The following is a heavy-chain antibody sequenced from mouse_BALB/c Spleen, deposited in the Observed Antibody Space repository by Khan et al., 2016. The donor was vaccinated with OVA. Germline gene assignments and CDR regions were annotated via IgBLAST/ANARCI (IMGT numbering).Heavy chain of an antibody. D-gene: IGHD2-14*01. CDR2: IWSGGST. J-gene: IGHJ3*01. CDR3: ARNSYMCDFTY. CDR1: GFSLTTYG. V-gene: IGHV2-2*01. Sequence: QVQLQQSGPGLVQPSQSLSITCTVSGFSLTTYGVHRVRQSPGKRLEWLGVIWSGGSTDYNTPFISRPSSNKYNYQSQLCLKMNRLQPDDTAMYYCARNSYMCDFTYWCQGTLVTVSA.